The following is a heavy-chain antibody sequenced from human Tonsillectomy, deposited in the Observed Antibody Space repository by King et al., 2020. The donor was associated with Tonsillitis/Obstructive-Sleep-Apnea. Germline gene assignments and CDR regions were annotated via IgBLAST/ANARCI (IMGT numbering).Heavy chain of an antibody. J-gene: IGHJ4*02. V-gene: IGHV3-15*01. CDR1: GFTLSNAW. D-gene: IGHD3-10*01. Sequence: VQLVESGGGLVKPGGSLRLSCAASGFTLSNAWMSWVRQAPGKGLEWVGRIKSKTDGGTTDYAAPVKGRFTIPRDDSKNTLYLRMNSLKTEDTAVFYCTTEADAMVRGVIPPAFDYWGQGTLVTVSS. CDR2: IKSKTDGGTT. CDR3: TTEADAMVRGVIPPAFDY.